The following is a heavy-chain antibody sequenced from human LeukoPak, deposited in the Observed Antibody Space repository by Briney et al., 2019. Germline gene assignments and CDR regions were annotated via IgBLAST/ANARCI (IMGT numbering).Heavy chain of an antibody. D-gene: IGHD3-10*01. J-gene: IGHJ5*02. CDR1: GFTFSSCA. Sequence: GGSLRLSCAASGFTFSSCAMSWVRQAPGKGLEWLSYISGSGGSIYFGDSVKGRFTISRDNSKNTVYLQMNSLRAEDTAVYYCANSRGHGSGNLWGQGTLVTVSS. CDR2: ISGSGGSI. V-gene: IGHV3-23*01. CDR3: ANSRGHGSGNL.